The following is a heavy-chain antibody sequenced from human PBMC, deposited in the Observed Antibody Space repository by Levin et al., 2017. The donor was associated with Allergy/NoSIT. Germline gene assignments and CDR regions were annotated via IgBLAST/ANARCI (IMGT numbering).Heavy chain of an antibody. J-gene: IGHJ3*02. D-gene: IGHD4-17*01. Sequence: SVKVSCKASGGTFSSYAISWVRQAPGQGLEWMGGIIPIFGTANYAQKFQGRVTITADESTSTAYMELSSLRSEDTAVYYCAGMTTVTTPSFPHDAFDIWGQGTMVTVSS. CDR3: AGMTTVTTPSFPHDAFDI. CDR2: IIPIFGTA. V-gene: IGHV1-69*13. CDR1: GGTFSSYA.